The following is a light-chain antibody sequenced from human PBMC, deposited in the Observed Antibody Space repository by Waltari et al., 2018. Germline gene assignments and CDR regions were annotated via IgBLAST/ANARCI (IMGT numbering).Light chain of an antibody. J-gene: IGLJ1*01. CDR2: EVI. CDR3: CSYAGTNNFYV. CDR1: SSDIGDYDY. Sequence: QSALTQPPSASGSPGESVTISCTGTSSDIGDYDYVSWYQQHPGKAPKLMIYEVIKRPSGVPDRCSGSKAGTTASLTVSGLQAEDEADYYCCSYAGTNNFYVFGTGTKVTVL. V-gene: IGLV2-8*01.